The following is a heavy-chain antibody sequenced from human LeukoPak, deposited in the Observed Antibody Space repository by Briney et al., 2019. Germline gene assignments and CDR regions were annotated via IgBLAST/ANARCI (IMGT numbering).Heavy chain of an antibody. CDR2: INPNSGGT. CDR3: AREDYYDSGSSDY. D-gene: IGHD3-22*01. J-gene: IGHJ4*02. CDR1: GYTFTGYY. V-gene: IGHV1-2*02. Sequence: ASVKVSCKASGYTFTGYYIHWVRQAPGQGLEWMGWINPNSGGTNYARKFLGRVTMTSDTSISTAYMELSSLRSEDTAIYYCAREDYYDSGSSDYWGQGTLVTVSS.